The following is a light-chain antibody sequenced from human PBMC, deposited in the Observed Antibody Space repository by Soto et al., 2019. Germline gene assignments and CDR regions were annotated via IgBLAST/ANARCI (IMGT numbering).Light chain of an antibody. CDR1: QSISMS. CDR2: KGS. Sequence: DIQMTQSPFTLSASVGDRVTITCRASQSISMSLAWHQQKPGKAPKPLLYKGSSLESGAPSRFSGSGSGTEFTLPISSLEHDDFATYYCQQYRYFPWTFGQGTKVEIK. J-gene: IGKJ1*01. V-gene: IGKV1-5*03. CDR3: QQYRYFPWT.